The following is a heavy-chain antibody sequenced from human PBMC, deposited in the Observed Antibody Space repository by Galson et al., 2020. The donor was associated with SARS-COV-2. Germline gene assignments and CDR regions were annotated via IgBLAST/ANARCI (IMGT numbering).Heavy chain of an antibody. J-gene: IGHJ6*03. CDR3: AGSVLRYFDWLSHYYMDV. CDR1: GGSISSSSYY. D-gene: IGHD3-9*01. V-gene: IGHV4-39*01. CDR2: IYYSGST. Sequence: SETLSLTCTVSGGSISSSSYYWGWIRQPPGKGLEWIGSIYYSGSTYYNPSLKSRVTISVDTSKNQFSLKLSSVTAADTAVYYCAGSVLRYFDWLSHYYMDVWGKGTTVTVSS.